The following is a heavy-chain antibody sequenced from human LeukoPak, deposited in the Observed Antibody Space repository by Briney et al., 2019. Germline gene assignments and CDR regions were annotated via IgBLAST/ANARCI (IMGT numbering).Heavy chain of an antibody. J-gene: IGHJ4*02. CDR3: SRGDYYDSSGYYDY. D-gene: IGHD3-22*01. CDR2: ISYDGSNK. CDR1: GFTFSSYG. Sequence: PGGSLRLSCAASGFTFSSYGMHWVRQAPGKGLEWVAVISYDGSNKYYADSVKGRFTISRDNSKNTLYLQMNSLRAGDTAVYYCSRGDYYDSSGYYDYWGQGTLVTVSS. V-gene: IGHV3-30*03.